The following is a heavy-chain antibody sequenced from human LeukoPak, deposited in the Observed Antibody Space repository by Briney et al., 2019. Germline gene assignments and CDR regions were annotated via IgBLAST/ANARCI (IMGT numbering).Heavy chain of an antibody. CDR2: INSDGSST. J-gene: IGHJ4*02. CDR3: ARGPGYGDYFDY. CDR1: GFTFSSYW. V-gene: IGHV3-74*01. Sequence: GGSLRLSCAASGFTFSSYWMHWVRQAPGKGPVWVSRINSDGSSTSYADSVKGRFTISRDNAKNTLYLQMNSLRAEDTAVYYCARGPGYGDYFDYWGQGTLVTVSS. D-gene: IGHD4-17*01.